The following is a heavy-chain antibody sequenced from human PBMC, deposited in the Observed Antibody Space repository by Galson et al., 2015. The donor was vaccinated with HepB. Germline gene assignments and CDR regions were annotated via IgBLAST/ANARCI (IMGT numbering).Heavy chain of an antibody. V-gene: IGHV3-30*04. CDR3: AKVGGNSEFDY. CDR1: GFTFSSYA. CDR2: ISYDGSNK. D-gene: IGHD4-23*01. Sequence: SLRLSCAASGFTFSSYAMHWVRQAPGKGLECVAVISYDGSNKDYADSVKGRFTISRDNSKNTLYLQMNSLRAEDTAVYYCAKVGGNSEFDYWGQGTLVTVSS. J-gene: IGHJ4*02.